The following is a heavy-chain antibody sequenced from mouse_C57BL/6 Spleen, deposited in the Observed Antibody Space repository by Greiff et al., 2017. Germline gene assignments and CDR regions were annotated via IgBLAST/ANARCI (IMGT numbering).Heavy chain of an antibody. J-gene: IGHJ4*01. V-gene: IGHV2-9*01. Sequence: VKLMESGPGLVAPSQSLSITCTVSGFSLTSYGVDWVRQPPGKGLEWLGVIWGGGSTNYNSALMSRLSISKDNSKSQVFLKMNSLQTDDTAMYYCATIIYGYDDYYAMDYWGQGTSVTVSS. CDR1: GFSLTSYG. CDR2: IWGGGST. CDR3: ATIIYGYDDYYAMDY. D-gene: IGHD2-2*01.